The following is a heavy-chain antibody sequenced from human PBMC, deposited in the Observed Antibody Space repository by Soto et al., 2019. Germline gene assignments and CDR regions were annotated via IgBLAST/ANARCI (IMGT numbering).Heavy chain of an antibody. D-gene: IGHD2-15*01. V-gene: IGHV4-59*08. CDR3: ARHAAHCSGGSCYSRPYYYYYMDV. Sequence: PSETLSLTCTVSGGSISSHYWSWIRQPPGKGLEWIGYIYYSGSTNYNPSLKSRVTISVDTSKNQFSLKLSSVTAADTAVYYCARHAAHCSGGSCYSRPYYYYYMDVWGKGTTVTVSS. J-gene: IGHJ6*03. CDR1: GGSISSHY. CDR2: IYYSGST.